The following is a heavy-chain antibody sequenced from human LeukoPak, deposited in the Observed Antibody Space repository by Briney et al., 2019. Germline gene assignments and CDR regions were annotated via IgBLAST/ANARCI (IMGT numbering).Heavy chain of an antibody. V-gene: IGHV1-69*04. D-gene: IGHD6-19*01. CDR1: GGTFSSYA. CDR2: IIPILGIA. Sequence: SVKVSCKASGGTFSSYAISWVRQAPGQGLEWMGRIIPILGIANYAQKFQGRVTITADKSTSTAYMELSSLRSEDTAVYYCARDFPGGRAVARGDYWGQGTLVTVSS. J-gene: IGHJ4*02. CDR3: ARDFPGGRAVARGDY.